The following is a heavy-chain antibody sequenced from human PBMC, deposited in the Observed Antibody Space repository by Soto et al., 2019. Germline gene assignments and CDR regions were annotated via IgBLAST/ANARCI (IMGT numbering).Heavy chain of an antibody. D-gene: IGHD3-22*01. CDR3: ARVSGNYYDSSGYAY. CDR1: GFTFSSYA. CDR2: ISSNGGST. Sequence: EVQLVESGGGLVQPGGSLRLSCAASGFTFSSYAMHWVRQAPGKGLEYVSAISSNGGSTYYANSVKGRFTISRDNSMXTLYRQMGSLRAEDMAVYYCARVSGNYYDSSGYAYWGQGTLVTVSS. J-gene: IGHJ4*02. V-gene: IGHV3-64*01.